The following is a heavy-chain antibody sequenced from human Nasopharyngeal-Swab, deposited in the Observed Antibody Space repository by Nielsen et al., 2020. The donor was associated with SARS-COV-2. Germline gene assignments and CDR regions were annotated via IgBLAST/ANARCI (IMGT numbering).Heavy chain of an antibody. Sequence: PGKGLEWIGYIYYSGSTNYNPSLKSRVTISVDASKNQFSLKLSSVTAADTAVYYCARDRAWDSSGWDYYYGMDVWGQGTTVTVSS. J-gene: IGHJ6*02. V-gene: IGHV4-59*13. D-gene: IGHD6-19*01. CDR3: ARDRAWDSSGWDYYYGMDV. CDR2: IYYSGST.